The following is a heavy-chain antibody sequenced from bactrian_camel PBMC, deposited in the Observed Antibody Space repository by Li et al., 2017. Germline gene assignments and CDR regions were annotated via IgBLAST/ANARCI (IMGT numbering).Heavy chain of an antibody. CDR3: AADGYGLGGGWCSLLSDTYNY. CDR1: GFTFSAAC. CDR2: IDSDGST. D-gene: IGHD2*01. V-gene: IGHV3S53*01. Sequence: QVQLVESGGDSVQVGGSLRLSCAASGFTFSAACMGWFRQAPEKEREGVAAIDSDGSTSYADSVKGRFTISKDNAKNTLYLQINSLKPEDTSMYYCAADGYGLGGGWCSLLSDTYNYWGQGTQVTVS. J-gene: IGHJ4*01.